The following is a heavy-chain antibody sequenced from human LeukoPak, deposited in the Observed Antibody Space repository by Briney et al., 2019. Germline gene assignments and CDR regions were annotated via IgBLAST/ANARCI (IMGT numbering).Heavy chain of an antibody. CDR3: ARGGGTYYPDH. Sequence: ASVKVSCKASGYTFIGYYVHWVRQAPGLGLEWMGWINPNSGGSDYAQNFQGRVTMTRDTSISTAYMELSRLKSDDTAVYYCARGGGTYYPDHWGQGTLVIVSS. CDR1: GYTFIGYY. J-gene: IGHJ4*02. V-gene: IGHV1-2*02. CDR2: INPNSGGS. D-gene: IGHD1-26*01.